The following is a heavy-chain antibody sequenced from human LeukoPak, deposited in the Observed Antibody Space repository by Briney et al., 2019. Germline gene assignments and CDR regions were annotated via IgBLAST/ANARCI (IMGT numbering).Heavy chain of an antibody. Sequence: PGGSLRLSCVASGLNFRCYLMHWVRQAPGKGLEWVSLINMDGSTTSYADFVKGRFTISRDNAKNTLYLQMNSLRAEDTAIYYCVRVDSGGYYPFDYWGQGALVTVSS. D-gene: IGHD3-22*01. J-gene: IGHJ4*02. CDR3: VRVDSGGYYPFDY. CDR2: INMDGSTT. CDR1: GLNFRCYL. V-gene: IGHV3-74*01.